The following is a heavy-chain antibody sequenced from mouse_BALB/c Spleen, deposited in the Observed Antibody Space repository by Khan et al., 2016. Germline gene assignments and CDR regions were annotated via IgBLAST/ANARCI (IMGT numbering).Heavy chain of an antibody. V-gene: IGHV5-6-3*01. D-gene: IGHD1-2*01. Sequence: EVELVESGGGLVQPGGSLKLSCAASGFTFSSYGMSWVRQTPDKRLELVATINSNGGSTYYPDSVKGRFTISRDNAKNTLYLQMSSLKSEDTAMYYAARGGYGYHYFDYWGQGTTLTVSS. CDR3: ARGGYGYHYFDY. CDR2: INSNGGST. J-gene: IGHJ2*01. CDR1: GFTFSSYG.